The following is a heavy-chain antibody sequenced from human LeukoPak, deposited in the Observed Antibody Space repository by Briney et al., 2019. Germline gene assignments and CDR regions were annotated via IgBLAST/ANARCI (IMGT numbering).Heavy chain of an antibody. Sequence: GGSLRLSCAASGFTFSSYGMHWVRQAPGKGLEWVAFIRYDGSNKYYADSVKGRFTISRDNSKNTLYLQMNSLRAEDTAVYYCATRSGSYSYFDYWGQGTLVTVSS. J-gene: IGHJ4*02. CDR3: ATRSGSYSYFDY. V-gene: IGHV3-30*02. CDR2: IRYDGSNK. D-gene: IGHD1-26*01. CDR1: GFTFSSYG.